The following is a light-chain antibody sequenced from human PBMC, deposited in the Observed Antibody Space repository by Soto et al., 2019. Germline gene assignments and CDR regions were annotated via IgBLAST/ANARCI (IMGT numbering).Light chain of an antibody. CDR3: SSYAASNNFYFV. J-gene: IGLJ3*02. CDR1: SSDVGGYNY. CDR2: EVT. V-gene: IGLV2-8*01. Sequence: QSVLTQPPSASGSPGQSVTISCTGTSSDVGGYNYVSWYQQYPGRAPKLMIYEVTKRPSGVPDRFSGCKSGNTASLTVSGLQAEDEADYYGSSYAASNNFYFVFGGGTKLTVL.